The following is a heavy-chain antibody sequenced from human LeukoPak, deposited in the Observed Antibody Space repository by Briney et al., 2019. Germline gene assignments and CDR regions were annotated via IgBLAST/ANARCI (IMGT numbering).Heavy chain of an antibody. Sequence: ASVKVSCKASGGTFSSYAISWVRQAPGQGLKWMGWISAYNGNTDYAQSLQGRVTMTIDTSTSTVYMELRSLRSDDTAVYYCARDVGRSYDLDYWGQGTLVTVSS. CDR2: ISAYNGNT. D-gene: IGHD3-16*01. CDR3: ARDVGRSYDLDY. J-gene: IGHJ4*02. CDR1: GGTFSSYA. V-gene: IGHV1-18*01.